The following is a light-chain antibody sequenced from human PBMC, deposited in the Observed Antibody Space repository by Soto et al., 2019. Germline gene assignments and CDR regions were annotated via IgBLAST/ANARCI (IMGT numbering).Light chain of an antibody. J-gene: IGLJ1*01. CDR3: SSYTSSTDYV. CDR2: EVS. Sequence: QSVLTQPASVSGSPGQSITISCTGTSSDVGTYNYVSWYQQHPGKAPKLIIYEVSNRPSGVSNRFSGSKSGNTASLTISGLQAEDEADYYCSSYTSSTDYVFGT. CDR1: SSDVGTYNY. V-gene: IGLV2-14*01.